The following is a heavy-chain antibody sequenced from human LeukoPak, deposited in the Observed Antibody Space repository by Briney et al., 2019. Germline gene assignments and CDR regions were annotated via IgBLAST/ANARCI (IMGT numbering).Heavy chain of an antibody. D-gene: IGHD3-16*01. CDR1: GFTFSDYW. CDR2: VKQDGSEK. V-gene: IGHV3-7*01. CDR3: ARDGGTDTHDWYFDL. Sequence: GGSLRLSCAASGFTFSDYWMTWVRQAPGKGLEWVAHVKQDGSEKYYVDSVKGRFTIYRDNAKKLVYLQMNSLRAEDTAVYYCARDGGTDTHDWYFDLWGRGTQVTVSS. J-gene: IGHJ2*01.